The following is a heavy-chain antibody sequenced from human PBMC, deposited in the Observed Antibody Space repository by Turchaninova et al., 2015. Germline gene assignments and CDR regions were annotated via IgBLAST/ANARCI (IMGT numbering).Heavy chain of an antibody. Sequence: QVQLQQSGPGLVKPSQTLSLTCAISGDSVSSNSAAWEWIRQSPSGRLEWVGRTCCRSRWYTDLAVVVKSQMTINPDKSKNQFALQLNSVTPEDTAVYYCAREGDWFDPWGQGTLVTVSS. V-gene: IGHV6-1*01. CDR3: AREGDWFDP. CDR1: GDSVSSNSAA. D-gene: IGHD3-16*01. CDR2: TCCRSRWYT. J-gene: IGHJ5*02.